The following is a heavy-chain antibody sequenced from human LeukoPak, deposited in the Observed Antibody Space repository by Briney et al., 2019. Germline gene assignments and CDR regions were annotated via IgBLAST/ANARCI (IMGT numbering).Heavy chain of an antibody. CDR2: INPNSGGT. J-gene: IGHJ4*02. Sequence: ASVKVSCKASGYTFTGYYMHWVRQAPGQGLEWMGWINPNSGGTNYAQKFQGRVTMTRDTSISTAYMELSRLRSDDTAVYYCATDKSLTYGDYPGGNDYWGQGTLVTVSS. CDR1: GYTFTGYY. CDR3: ATDKSLTYGDYPGGNDY. V-gene: IGHV1-2*02. D-gene: IGHD4-17*01.